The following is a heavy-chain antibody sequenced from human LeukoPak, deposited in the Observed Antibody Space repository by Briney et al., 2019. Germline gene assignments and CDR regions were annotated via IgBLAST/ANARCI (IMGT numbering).Heavy chain of an antibody. V-gene: IGHV3-30*02. Sequence: GGSLRLSCAASGFTFSSYAMSWVRRAPGKGLEWVAFIRYDGSNKYYADSVKGRFTISRDNAKSSLFLQMNSLRAEDTAVYYCAQSFDNWGQGILVTVSS. CDR1: GFTFSSYA. J-gene: IGHJ4*02. CDR3: AQSFDN. CDR2: IRYDGSNK.